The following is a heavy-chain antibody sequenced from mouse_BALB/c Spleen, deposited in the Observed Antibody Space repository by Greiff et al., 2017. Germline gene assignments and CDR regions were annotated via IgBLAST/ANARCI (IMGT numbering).Heavy chain of an antibody. V-gene: IGHV3-6*02. CDR3: ARDNAPFAY. J-gene: IGHJ3*01. CDR1: GYSITRGYY. Sequence: EVKLQESGPGLVKPSQSLSLTCSVTGYSITRGYYWYWIRQFPGNKLEWMGFISYDGSNNYNPSLKNRNSITRDTSNNQFFLKLNTVTTEDTATYDCARDNAPFAYWGQGTLVTVSA. CDR2: ISYDGSN.